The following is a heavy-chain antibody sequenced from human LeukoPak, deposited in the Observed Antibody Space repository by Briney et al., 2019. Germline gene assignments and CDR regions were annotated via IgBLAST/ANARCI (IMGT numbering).Heavy chain of an antibody. D-gene: IGHD3-22*01. CDR3: AGGEDDSSGYYFYAFDI. J-gene: IGHJ3*02. CDR2: IIPIFGTA. Sequence: ASVKVSCKASGGTFSSYAISWVRQAPGQGLEWMGGIIPIFGTANYAQKFQGRVTITADESTSTAYMELSSLRSEDTAVYYCAGGEDDSSGYYFYAFDIWGQGTMVTVSS. V-gene: IGHV1-69*01. CDR1: GGTFSSYA.